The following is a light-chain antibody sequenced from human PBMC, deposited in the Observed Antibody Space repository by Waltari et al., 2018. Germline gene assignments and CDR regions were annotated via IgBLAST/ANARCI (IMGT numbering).Light chain of an antibody. CDR1: QSVRRT. Sequence: DIVLTQSPGTLSVSPGARATLSCRASQSVRRTLAWYQQKPGQAPRLLIYDASTRATGVPDRFSGSGFGTDFSLTISRLEPEDFAVYYCQKYGTLPATFGXGXXXEIK. V-gene: IGKV3-20*01. CDR3: QKYGTLPAT. J-gene: IGKJ1*01. CDR2: DAS.